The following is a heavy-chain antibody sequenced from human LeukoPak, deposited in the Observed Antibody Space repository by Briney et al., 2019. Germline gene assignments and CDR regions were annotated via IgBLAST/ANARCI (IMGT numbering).Heavy chain of an antibody. V-gene: IGHV3-48*01. D-gene: IGHD4-11*01. Sequence: PGGSLRLSCAASGFTFSSYSMNWVRQAPGKGLEWVSYISSSSSTIYYADSVKGRFTISRDNAKNSLYLQMNSLRAEDTAVYYCARDSYWATVTPFDYWGQGTLVTVSS. CDR1: GFTFSSYS. CDR2: ISSSSSTI. CDR3: ARDSYWATVTPFDY. J-gene: IGHJ4*02.